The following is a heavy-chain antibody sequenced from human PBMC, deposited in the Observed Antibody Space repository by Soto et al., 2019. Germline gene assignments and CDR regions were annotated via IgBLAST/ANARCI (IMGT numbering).Heavy chain of an antibody. V-gene: IGHV4-59*01. Sequence: TLSLTCTVSGGSISSYYWSWIRQPPGKGLEWIGYIYYSGSTNYNPSLKSRVTISVDTSKNQFSLKLSSVTAADTAVYYCARVGRDGYNLRFDPWGQGTLVTVSS. D-gene: IGHD5-12*01. CDR1: GGSISSYY. J-gene: IGHJ5*02. CDR3: ARVGRDGYNLRFDP. CDR2: IYYSGST.